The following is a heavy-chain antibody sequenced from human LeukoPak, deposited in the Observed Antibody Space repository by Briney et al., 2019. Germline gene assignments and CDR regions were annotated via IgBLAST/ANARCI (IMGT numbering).Heavy chain of an antibody. D-gene: IGHD3-3*01. J-gene: IGHJ4*02. CDR3: ASATFWSGYYNVGRTLDY. CDR1: GDSVSNNSAA. V-gene: IGHV6-1*01. Sequence: SQTLSLTCAISGDSVSNNSAAWNWIRQSPSRGLEWLGRTYYRSKWYNDYAVSVKSRITINPDTSKNQFSLQLNSVTPEDTAVYYCASATFWSGYYNVGRTLDYWGQGTLVTVSS. CDR2: TYYRSKWYN.